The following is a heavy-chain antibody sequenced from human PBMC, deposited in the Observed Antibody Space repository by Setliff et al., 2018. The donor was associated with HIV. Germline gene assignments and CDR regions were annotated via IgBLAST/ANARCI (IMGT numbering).Heavy chain of an antibody. V-gene: IGHV3-15*07. Sequence: PGGSLRLSCAASDFTVTNAWMNWVRQAPGKGLEWVGRVKIDSDGGTIDYAAPVQGRFVISRDDSQNLLSLQLNALRTEDTGVYYCTTAVIPPAGWGALNIWGPGTTVTVSS. J-gene: IGHJ3*02. CDR1: DFTVTNAW. D-gene: IGHD6-19*01. CDR2: VKIDSDGGTI. CDR3: TTAVIPPAGWGALNI.